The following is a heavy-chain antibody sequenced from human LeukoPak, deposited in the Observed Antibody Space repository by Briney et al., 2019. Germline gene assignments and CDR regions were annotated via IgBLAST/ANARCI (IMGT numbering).Heavy chain of an antibody. Sequence: GASVKVSCKASGDTFSGYYLHWVRQAPGQGLEWMGWINPNSGGTNYAQKFQGRVTLTRDTSINTAYMDLSRLRSDDTAVYYCAARRSGSYYFDYWGQGTLVTVSS. CDR2: INPNSGGT. V-gene: IGHV1-2*02. CDR1: GDTFSGYY. J-gene: IGHJ4*02. D-gene: IGHD2-15*01. CDR3: AARRSGSYYFDY.